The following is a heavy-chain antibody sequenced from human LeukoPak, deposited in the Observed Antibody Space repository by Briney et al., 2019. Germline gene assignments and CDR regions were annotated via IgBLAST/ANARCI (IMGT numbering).Heavy chain of an antibody. Sequence: SETLSLTCTVSGGSISSYYWSWIRQPPGKGLEWIGYIYHSGSTYYNPSLKSRVTISVDRSKNQFSLKLSSVTAADTAVYYCARGEGGSFDYWGQGTLVTVSS. CDR2: IYHSGST. CDR1: GGSISSYY. J-gene: IGHJ4*02. V-gene: IGHV4-59*12. CDR3: ARGEGGSFDY.